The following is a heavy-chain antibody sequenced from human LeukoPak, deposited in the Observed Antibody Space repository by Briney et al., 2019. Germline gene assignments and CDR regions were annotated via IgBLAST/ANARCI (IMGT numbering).Heavy chain of an antibody. CDR2: IHYSGST. CDR3: ASYCSGGTCYLGFDY. Sequence: SETLSLTCTVSGGSISSSSYYWGWVRQPPGKGLEWIGSIHYSGSTYYNPSLKGRLTMSVDTSKNQFSLKLSSVTAADTAVYYCASYCSGGTCYLGFDYWGQGTLATVSS. J-gene: IGHJ4*02. D-gene: IGHD2-15*01. V-gene: IGHV4-39*01. CDR1: GGSISSSSYY.